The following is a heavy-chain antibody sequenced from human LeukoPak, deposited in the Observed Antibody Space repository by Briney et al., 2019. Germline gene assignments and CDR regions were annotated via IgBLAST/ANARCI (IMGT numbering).Heavy chain of an antibody. V-gene: IGHV1-2*02. Sequence: ASVKVSCKASGYTFTGYYMHWVRQAPGQGLEWMGWISLKSGDTKYAQNFQGRVTMTRDMSTSTVYMELSSLRSEDTAAYYCARDDADYRQNWFDPWGQGTLVTVSS. CDR1: GYTFTGYY. D-gene: IGHD4-11*01. J-gene: IGHJ5*02. CDR2: ISLKSGDT. CDR3: ARDDADYRQNWFDP.